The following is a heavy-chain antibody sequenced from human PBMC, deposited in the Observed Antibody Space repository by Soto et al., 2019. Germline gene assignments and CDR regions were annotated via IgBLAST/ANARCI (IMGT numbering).Heavy chain of an antibody. V-gene: IGHV5-51*01. CDR2: IYPGGSDT. Sequence: EVQLVQSGAEVKKPGESLKISCKGSGYSFANYWIGWVRQMPGKGLEWMGIIYPGGSDTRYSPSFQGQVNISADKSISTAYLQWSSLKASDTAIYYCARRTDYYYYFDYWGQGALVTVSS. CDR1: GYSFANYW. CDR3: ARRTDYYYYFDY. J-gene: IGHJ4*02. D-gene: IGHD3-9*01.